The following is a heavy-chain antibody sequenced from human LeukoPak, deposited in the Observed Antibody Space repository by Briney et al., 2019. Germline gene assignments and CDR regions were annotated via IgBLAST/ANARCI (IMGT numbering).Heavy chain of an antibody. CDR2: INPNSGGT. V-gene: IGHV1-2*02. D-gene: IGHD1-14*01. J-gene: IGHJ4*02. CDR3: AISPLRTGSPASYYFDY. CDR1: GYTFIEYH. Sequence: GASVKVSCKASGYTFIEYHLHWVGQAPGQGLEWMGWINPNSGGTNYAQKFQGRVTMTRDTSITTASRELSRLRSDATAVYYRAISPLRTGSPASYYFDYWGQGTLVTVSS.